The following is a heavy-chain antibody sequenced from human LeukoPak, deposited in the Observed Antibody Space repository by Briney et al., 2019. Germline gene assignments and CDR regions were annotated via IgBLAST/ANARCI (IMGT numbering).Heavy chain of an antibody. CDR1: GYTLTELS. Sequence: ASVKVSCKVSGYTLTELSMHWVRQAPGKGLEWMGGFDPEDGETIYAQKFQGRVTMTEDASTDTAYMELSSLRSEDTAVYYCATRAIVVVPAATWSRGGGVGSAIDYWGQGTLVTVSS. V-gene: IGHV1-24*01. CDR3: ATRAIVVVPAATWSRGGGVGSAIDY. D-gene: IGHD2-2*01. J-gene: IGHJ4*02. CDR2: FDPEDGET.